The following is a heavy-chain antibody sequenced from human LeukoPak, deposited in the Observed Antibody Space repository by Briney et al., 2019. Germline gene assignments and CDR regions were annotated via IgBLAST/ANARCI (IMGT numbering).Heavy chain of an antibody. CDR1: GGSSNFDF. D-gene: IGHD6-19*01. J-gene: IGHJ5*02. Sequence: PSETLSLTCAASGGSSNFDFWTWVRQFPGKGLEWIGEIDQSGNTNYNPPLKSRVTMSFDMSNNQFSLKLKSVNAADTAVYFCARGFIAVADTALNWFDPWGPGTQVTDSS. CDR2: IDQSGNT. V-gene: IGHV4-34*01. CDR3: ARGFIAVADTALNWFDP.